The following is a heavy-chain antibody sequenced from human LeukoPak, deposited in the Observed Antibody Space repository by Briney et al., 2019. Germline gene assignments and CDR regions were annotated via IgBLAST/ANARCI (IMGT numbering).Heavy chain of an antibody. J-gene: IGHJ4*02. V-gene: IGHV3-64*04. CDR3: ARAVRWRMEYYFDY. CDR1: GFTFSTYA. D-gene: IGHD3-3*01. Sequence: GGSLRLSCSASGFTFSTYAIHWVRQAPGKGLEYVSAISGNGGGTYYADSVKGRFITSRDNAKNTLYLQMNSLRAEDTAVFYCARAVRWRMEYYFDYWGQGTLVTVSS. CDR2: ISGNGGGT.